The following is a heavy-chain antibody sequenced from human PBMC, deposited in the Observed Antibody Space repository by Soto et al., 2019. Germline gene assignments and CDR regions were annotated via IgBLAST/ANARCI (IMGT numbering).Heavy chain of an antibody. V-gene: IGHV3-23*01. CDR3: ARMGMGGSGWYHNWFDP. Sequence: GGSLRLSCAASGFTFGNYAMNWVRQAPGKGLEWVSAISGSGDSTHYTDSVKGRFTISRDNSKNTLYLEMNSLRAEDTAVYNCARMGMGGSGWYHNWFDPWGQGTLVTVSS. CDR1: GFTFGNYA. CDR2: ISGSGDST. J-gene: IGHJ5*02. D-gene: IGHD6-19*01.